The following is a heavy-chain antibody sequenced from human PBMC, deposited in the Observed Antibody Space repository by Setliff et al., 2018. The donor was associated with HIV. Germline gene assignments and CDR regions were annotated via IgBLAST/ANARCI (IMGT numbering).Heavy chain of an antibody. D-gene: IGHD1-1*01. CDR1: GGSISSSSSY. Sequence: TSETLSLTCTVSGGSISSSSSYWGWIRQPPGRGLEWIGSVSYSGSTYYNPSLKSRVTISVDTSKNQFSLRLSSVTAADPAVFFCARHLYWNPDAFDIRAQGTMVTVSS. V-gene: IGHV4-39*01. CDR3: ARHLYWNPDAFDI. J-gene: IGHJ3*02. CDR2: VSYSGST.